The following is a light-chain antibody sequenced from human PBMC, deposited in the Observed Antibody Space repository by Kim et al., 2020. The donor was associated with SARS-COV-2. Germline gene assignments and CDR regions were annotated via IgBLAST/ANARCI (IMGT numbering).Light chain of an antibody. CDR2: AAS. V-gene: IGKV1-39*01. J-gene: IGKJ2*01. Sequence: DIQMTQSPSSLSASVGDRVTITCRASQSISSYLNWYQQKVGKAPKLLIYAASSLQSGVPSRFSGSGSGTDFTLTISSLQPEDFATYYCQQSYSTPPYTFGQGTKLEI. CDR3: QQSYSTPPYT. CDR1: QSISSY.